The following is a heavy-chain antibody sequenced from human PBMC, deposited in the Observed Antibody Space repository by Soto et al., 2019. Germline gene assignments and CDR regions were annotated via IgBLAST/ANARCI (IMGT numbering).Heavy chain of an antibody. CDR1: GFTLTSYE. CDR2: ISSGGQTI. Sequence: PGGSLRLSCEASGFTLTSYEMNWVRQAPGKGLEWVPYISSGGQTIYYADSVKGRFTISRDNAKNSLYLQMNSLRGEDAAVYYCARERPSSDFWSGYSFGMDVWGQGTTVTVSS. J-gene: IGHJ6*02. D-gene: IGHD3-3*01. CDR3: ARERPSSDFWSGYSFGMDV. V-gene: IGHV3-48*03.